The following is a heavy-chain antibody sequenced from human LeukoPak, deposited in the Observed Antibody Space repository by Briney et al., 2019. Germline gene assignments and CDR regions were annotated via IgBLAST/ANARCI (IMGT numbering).Heavy chain of an antibody. Sequence: PGGSLRLSCAASGFTFSSYAMSWVRQAPGKGLEWVSAITGSGASKYYADSVKGRFTISRDNPKNTLYLQMNSLRAEDTAVYYCAKGGSSWYYFDYWGQGTLVTASS. V-gene: IGHV3-23*01. CDR1: GFTFSSYA. D-gene: IGHD6-13*01. CDR2: ITGSGASK. CDR3: AKGGSSWYYFDY. J-gene: IGHJ4*02.